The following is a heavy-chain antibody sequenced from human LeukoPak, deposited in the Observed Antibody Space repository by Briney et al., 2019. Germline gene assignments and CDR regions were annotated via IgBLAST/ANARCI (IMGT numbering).Heavy chain of an antibody. CDR1: GYTFTSYD. J-gene: IGHJ4*02. CDR2: MNPNSGNT. D-gene: IGHD4-17*01. CDR3: ARGAHDYGDYSRDY. V-gene: IGHV1-8*01. Sequence: ASVKVSCKASGYTFTSYDINWVRQATGQRLEWMGWMNPNSGNTGYAQKFQGRVTMTRNTSISTAYMELSSLRSEDTAVYYCARGAHDYGDYSRDYWGQGTLVTVSS.